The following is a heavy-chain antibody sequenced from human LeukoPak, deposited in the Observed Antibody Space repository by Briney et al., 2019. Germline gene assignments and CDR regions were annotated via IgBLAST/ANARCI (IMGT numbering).Heavy chain of an antibody. J-gene: IGHJ4*02. CDR3: AKPIRSTLDY. CDR1: GFTFSSYG. CDR2: IRYDGSNK. Sequence: GGSLRLSCAASGFTFSSYGMHWVRQAPGKGLEWVAFIRYDGSNKYYADSVKGRFTISRDNSKNTLYLQVNSLRAEDTAVYYCAKPIRSTLDYWGQGTLVSVSS. V-gene: IGHV3-30*02.